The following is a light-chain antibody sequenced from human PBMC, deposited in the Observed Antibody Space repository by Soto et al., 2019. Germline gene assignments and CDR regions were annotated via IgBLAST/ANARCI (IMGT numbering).Light chain of an antibody. J-gene: IGKJ1*01. CDR3: QQSYSTPWT. V-gene: IGKV1-39*01. Sequence: DIQMTQTPSSLSASVGDRVTITCRASQSISSYLNWYQQKPGKAPKLLIYAASSLQSGVPSRFSGRGSGTDFTLTITSLQPEEFATYYCQQSYSTPWTGGQGTKVEIK. CDR2: AAS. CDR1: QSISSY.